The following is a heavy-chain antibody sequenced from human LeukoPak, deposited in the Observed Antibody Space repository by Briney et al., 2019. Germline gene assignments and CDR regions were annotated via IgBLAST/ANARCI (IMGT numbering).Heavy chain of an antibody. CDR3: ARDTGGYGDYPY. J-gene: IGHJ4*02. D-gene: IGHD4-17*01. CDR2: INWNGGST. Sequence: GGSLRLSCAASGFTFDDYGMSWVRQAPGKGLEWVSGINWNGGSTGYADSVKGRFTISRDNTKNSLYLQMNRLRAEDTALYYCARDTGGYGDYPYWGQGTLVTVSS. V-gene: IGHV3-20*04. CDR1: GFTFDDYG.